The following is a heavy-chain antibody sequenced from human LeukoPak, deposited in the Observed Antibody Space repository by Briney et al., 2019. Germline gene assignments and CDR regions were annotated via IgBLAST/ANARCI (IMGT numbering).Heavy chain of an antibody. Sequence: GGSLRLSCAASGFTFSSYAMSWVRQAPGKGLEWVSAISGSGGSTYYADSVKGRFTISRDNSKNTLYLQMNSLRAEDTAVYYCAKARNERPRGSYFYYWGQGTLVTVSS. CDR3: AKARNERPRGSYFYY. J-gene: IGHJ4*02. CDR2: ISGSGGST. D-gene: IGHD1-26*01. CDR1: GFTFSSYA. V-gene: IGHV3-23*01.